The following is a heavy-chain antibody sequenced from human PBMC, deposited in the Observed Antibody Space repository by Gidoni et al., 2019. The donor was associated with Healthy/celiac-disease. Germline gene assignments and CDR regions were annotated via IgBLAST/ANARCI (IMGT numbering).Heavy chain of an antibody. Sequence: QVTLRESGPALVKPTQTLTLTCPFSGISLSTSGLCVSWIRQPPGKALEWLALIDWDDDKYYSTSLKTRLTISKDTSKNQVVLTMTNMDPVDTATYYCARETTGQGYFDYWGQGTLVTVSS. V-gene: IGHV2-70*01. CDR1: GISLSTSGLC. CDR2: IDWDDDK. D-gene: IGHD4-17*01. J-gene: IGHJ4*02. CDR3: ARETTGQGYFDY.